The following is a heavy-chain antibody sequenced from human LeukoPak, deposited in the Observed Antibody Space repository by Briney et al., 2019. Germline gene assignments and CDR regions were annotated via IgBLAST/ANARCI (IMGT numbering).Heavy chain of an antibody. D-gene: IGHD2-2*01. CDR3: AKVVSSTDADV. J-gene: IGHJ6*04. V-gene: IGHV3-23*01. CDR2: LSDSGRNT. CDR1: GFTFSNYG. Sequence: PGGSLRLSCAASGFTFSNYGMNWLRQAPGRGLEWVSGLSDSGRNTYYADSVKGRFTISRDNSKNTLYLQMNSLGAEDTAIYYCAKVVSSTDADVWGKGTTVTVSS.